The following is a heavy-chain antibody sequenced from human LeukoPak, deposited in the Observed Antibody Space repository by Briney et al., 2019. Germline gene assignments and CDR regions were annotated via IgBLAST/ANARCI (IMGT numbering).Heavy chain of an antibody. J-gene: IGHJ6*02. CDR3: ARALYYYDSSGYYRVYYGMDV. CDR1: GGSFSGYY. CDR2: INHSGST. V-gene: IGHV4-34*01. D-gene: IGHD3-22*01. Sequence: SETLSLTCAVYGGSFSGYYWSWIRQPPGKGLEWIGEINHSGSTNYSPSLKSRVTISVDTSKNQFSLKLSSVTAADTAVYYCARALYYYDSSGYYRVYYGMDVWGQGTTVTVSS.